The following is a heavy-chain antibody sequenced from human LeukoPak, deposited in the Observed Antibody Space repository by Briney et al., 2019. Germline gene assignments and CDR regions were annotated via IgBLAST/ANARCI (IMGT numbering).Heavy chain of an antibody. Sequence: GGSLRLSCAASGFTVSSKYMSWVRQTPGKGLEWVSVIYSGGTTYYADSVKGRFTISRDNSKNTLYLQMNSLRGEDTAVYYCARVLSVSYCDSWGQGILVTVSS. CDR1: GFTVSSKY. CDR2: IYSGGTT. CDR3: ARVLSVSYCDS. V-gene: IGHV3-53*01. J-gene: IGHJ4*02. D-gene: IGHD2/OR15-2a*01.